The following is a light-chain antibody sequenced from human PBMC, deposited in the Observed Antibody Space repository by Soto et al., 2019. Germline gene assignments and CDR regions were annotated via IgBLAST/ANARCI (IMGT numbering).Light chain of an antibody. CDR3: QQYYSYPLT. J-gene: IGKJ4*01. CDR2: AAS. CDR1: QGISNY. V-gene: IGKV1-8*01. Sequence: ANRLTQSPSSLSASTGDRVTITCRASQGISNYLAWYQHKPGRAPKVLIYAASTLQSGVPSRFSGSGSGTDFTLTISRLQSEDFATYYCQQYYSYPLTFGGGTKVEIK.